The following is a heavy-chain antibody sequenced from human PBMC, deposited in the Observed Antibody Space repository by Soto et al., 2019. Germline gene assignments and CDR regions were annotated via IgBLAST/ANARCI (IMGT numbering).Heavy chain of an antibody. Sequence: GGSMRLSCAASGFTFNSYGMHWVRQAPGKGLEWVAVISYDGSNKYYADSVKGRFTISRDNSKNTLYLQMNSLRVEDTAVYYCAKGYHNFDYWGLGTLVTVSS. J-gene: IGHJ4*02. V-gene: IGHV3-30*18. CDR3: AKGYHNFDY. CDR1: GFTFNSYG. CDR2: ISYDGSNK. D-gene: IGHD2-2*01.